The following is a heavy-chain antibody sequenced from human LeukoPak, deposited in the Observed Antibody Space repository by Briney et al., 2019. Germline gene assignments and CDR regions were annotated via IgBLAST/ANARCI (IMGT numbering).Heavy chain of an antibody. CDR1: GFTFTTYW. V-gene: IGHV3-7*01. CDR2: INQDGTEK. J-gene: IGHJ4*02. Sequence: TGGSLRLSCAASGFTFTTYWMSWVRQLPGKGLEWVANINQDGTEKYYVDSVKGRFTISGDNAKNSLDLQMNSLRVEDTAIYYCVKVAKYYYGSETYYFFEHWGQGTPVTASS. CDR3: VKVAKYYYGSETYYFFEH. D-gene: IGHD3-10*01.